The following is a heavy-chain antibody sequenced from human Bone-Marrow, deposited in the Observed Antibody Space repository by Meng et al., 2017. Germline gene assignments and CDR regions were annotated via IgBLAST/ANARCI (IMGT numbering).Heavy chain of an antibody. CDR3: VRDVRQPLDF. CDR1: GYDFTAYF. CDR2: IDPYSGDT. V-gene: IGHV1-2*06. J-gene: IGHJ4*02. D-gene: IGHD5-18*01. Sequence: QEQLVQAGAEVKKPGASMTVSCKASGYDFTAYFLHWVRLAPGQGLQWVGQIDPYSGDTVYAQKFRGRVTVTRDTSVNSAYLEVNRLTSDDTAVYYCVRDVRQPLDFWGQGTLVTVSS.